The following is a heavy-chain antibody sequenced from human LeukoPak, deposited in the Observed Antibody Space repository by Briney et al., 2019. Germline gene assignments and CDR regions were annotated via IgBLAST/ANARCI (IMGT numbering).Heavy chain of an antibody. CDR3: ATSEEGR. J-gene: IGHJ4*02. Sequence: ASVKVSCRASGHTFTNYAIHWVRQGPGQRLEWVGWINVGNGDTKYSQRFQGRVTITRDTSASTAYMELSSLRPGDTAVYYCATSEEGRWGQGTLVTVSS. CDR1: GHTFTNYA. CDR2: INVGNGDT. D-gene: IGHD2-15*01. V-gene: IGHV1-3*01.